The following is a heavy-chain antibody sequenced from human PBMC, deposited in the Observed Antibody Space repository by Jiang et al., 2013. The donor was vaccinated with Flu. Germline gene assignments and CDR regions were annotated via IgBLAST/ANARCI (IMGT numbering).Heavy chain of an antibody. J-gene: IGHJ1*01. V-gene: IGHV1-69*06. CDR1: GGTFSSYA. D-gene: IGHD3-10*01. Sequence: EVKKPGSSVKVSCKASGGTFSSYAISWVRQAPGQGLEWMGGIIPIFGTANYAQKFQGRVTITADKSTSTAYMELSSLRSEDTAVYYCAGNYYGSGSYLYFQHWGQGTLVTVSS. CDR2: IIPIFGTA. CDR3: AGNYYGSGSYLYFQH.